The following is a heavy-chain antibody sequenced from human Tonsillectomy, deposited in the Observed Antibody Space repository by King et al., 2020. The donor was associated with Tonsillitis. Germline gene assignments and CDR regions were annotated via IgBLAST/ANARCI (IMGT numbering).Heavy chain of an antibody. CDR1: GYTFTSYG. V-gene: IGHV1-18*01. D-gene: IGHD3-10*01. J-gene: IGHJ3*02. CDR3: ARDSGHTYYYGSGIYYNMDAFDI. CDR2: ISAWNGNI. Sequence: QLVQSGAEVKKPGASVKVSCKASGYTFTSYGISWVRQAPGQGLEWMGWISAWNGNINHTQKLQGRVTMTTDTSTSTAYMELRSLRSDDTAVYYCARDSGHTYYYGSGIYYNMDAFDIWGQGTMVTVSS.